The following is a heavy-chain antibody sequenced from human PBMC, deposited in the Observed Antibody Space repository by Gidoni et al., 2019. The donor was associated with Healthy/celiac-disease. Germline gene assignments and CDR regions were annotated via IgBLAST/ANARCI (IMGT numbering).Heavy chain of an antibody. D-gene: IGHD4-17*01. V-gene: IGHV3-23*04. Sequence: EVQLVESGGGLVQPGGSLRLSCAASGFTFSSYAMSWVRQAPGKGLEWVSAISGSGGSTYYADSVKGRFTISRDNSKNTLYLQMNSLRAEDTAVYYCAKDGGYGDYAYYYYGMDVWGQGTTVTVSS. CDR3: AKDGGYGDYAYYYYGMDV. CDR2: ISGSGGST. J-gene: IGHJ6*02. CDR1: GFTFSSYA.